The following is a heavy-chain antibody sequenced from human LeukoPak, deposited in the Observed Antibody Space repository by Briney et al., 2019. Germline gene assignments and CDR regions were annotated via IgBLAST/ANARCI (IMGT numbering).Heavy chain of an antibody. CDR3: VKGRIAVAGTLGY. Sequence: GGSLRLSCSASGFTFSSYAMHWVRQAPGKGLEYVSAISSNGGSTYYADSVKGRFTISRDNSKNTLYLQMSCLRAEDTAVYYCVKGRIAVAGTLGYWGQGTLVTVSS. D-gene: IGHD6-19*01. V-gene: IGHV3-64D*06. CDR2: ISSNGGST. CDR1: GFTFSSYA. J-gene: IGHJ4*02.